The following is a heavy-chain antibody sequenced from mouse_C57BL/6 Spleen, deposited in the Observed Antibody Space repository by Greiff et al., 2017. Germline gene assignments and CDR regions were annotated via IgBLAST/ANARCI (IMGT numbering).Heavy chain of an antibody. CDR3: ARGAYGNLGAWFAY. V-gene: IGHV1-26*01. CDR1: GYTFTDYY. D-gene: IGHD2-1*01. CDR2: INPNNGGT. J-gene: IGHJ3*01. Sequence: EVQLQQSGPELVKPGASVKISCKASGYTFTDYYMNWVKQSHGKSLEWIGDINPNNGGTSYNQKFKGKATLTVDKSSSTAYMELRSLTSEDSAVYYCARGAYGNLGAWFAYWGQGTLVTVSA.